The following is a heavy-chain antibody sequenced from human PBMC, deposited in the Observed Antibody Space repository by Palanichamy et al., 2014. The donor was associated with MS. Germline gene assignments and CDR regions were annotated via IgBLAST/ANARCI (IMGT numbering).Heavy chain of an antibody. D-gene: IGHD6-25*01. CDR3: AKDRGSGRYFDSSLHH. V-gene: IGHV3-23*01. CDR1: GFTFSTYA. J-gene: IGHJ1*01. Sequence: EVQLLETGGDLVRPGGSLRLSCATSGFTFSTYAMAWVRQPPGKGLEWVSAIRGADDTTYYSESVKGRFIVSRDHSKNILFLRMTDLTADDTAVYYCAKDRGSGRYFDSSLHHWGPGTLVTVSS. CDR2: IRGADDTT.